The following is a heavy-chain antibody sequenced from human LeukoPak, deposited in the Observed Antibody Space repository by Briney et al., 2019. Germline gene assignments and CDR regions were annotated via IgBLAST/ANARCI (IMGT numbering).Heavy chain of an antibody. CDR1: GFTFSGSA. J-gene: IGHJ4*02. CDR3: AMSEGVSGYFDY. D-gene: IGHD2-8*01. CDR2: IRSKANDYAT. Sequence: WGSLRLSCAASGFTFSGSAMHWVRQASGKGLEWVGRIRSKANDYATAYAASVKGRFAISRDNSKNTLYLQMNSLRAEDTAVYYCAMSEGVSGYFDYWGQGTLVTVSS. V-gene: IGHV3-73*01.